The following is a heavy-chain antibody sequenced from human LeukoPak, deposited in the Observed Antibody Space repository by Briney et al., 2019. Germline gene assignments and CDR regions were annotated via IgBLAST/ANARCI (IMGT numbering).Heavy chain of an antibody. V-gene: IGHV4-30-2*01. CDR2: IYHSGST. J-gene: IGHJ4*02. CDR1: GGSISSGGYY. CDR3: ARGRGPQFDY. Sequence: SETLSLTCTVSGGSISSGGYYWSWIRQPPGKGLEWIGYIYHSGSTYYNPSLKSRVTISVDRSKNQFSQKLSSVTAADTAVYYCARGRGPQFDYWGQGTLVTVSS.